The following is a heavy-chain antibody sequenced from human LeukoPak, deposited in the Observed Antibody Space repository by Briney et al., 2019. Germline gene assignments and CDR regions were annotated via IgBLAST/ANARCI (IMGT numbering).Heavy chain of an antibody. V-gene: IGHV3-23*01. J-gene: IGHJ2*01. Sequence: PGGSLRLSCVASGFTFSNYAMTCVRQAPGKGLEWVSDISGSGGITYYADSVRGRLTVSRDNSLNTLYLQMNSLRAEDTAVYYCAKAVAGYWYFDLWGRGTLLTVSS. CDR2: ISGSGGIT. CDR3: AKAVAGYWYFDL. D-gene: IGHD6-19*01. CDR1: GFTFSNYA.